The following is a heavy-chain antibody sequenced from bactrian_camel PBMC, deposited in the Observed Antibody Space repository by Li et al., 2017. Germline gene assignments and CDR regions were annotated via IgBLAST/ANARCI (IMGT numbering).Heavy chain of an antibody. J-gene: IGHJ4*01. CDR2: IGSDGGT. Sequence: VQLVESGGGSVQAGGSLRLSCAASGYSHRTYCMGWFRQAPGKDREGVASIGSDGGTNFGDSVKGRFTISLDVTKTRVNLQTNNLKPEDTALYYCAAGARPLRGTCAYKYWGQGTQVTVS. CDR1: GYSHRTYC. D-gene: IGHD1*01. CDR3: AAGARPLRGTCAYKY. V-gene: IGHV3S53*01.